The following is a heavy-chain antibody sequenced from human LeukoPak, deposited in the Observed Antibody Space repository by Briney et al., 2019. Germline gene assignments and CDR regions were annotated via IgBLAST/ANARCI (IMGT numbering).Heavy chain of an antibody. J-gene: IGHJ6*04. CDR1: GFIASSNH. CDR3: ARDLGPMDV. CDR2: SYSGGGT. D-gene: IGHD7-27*01. Sequence: GGSLRLSCAASGFIASSNHKSWVRQAPGKGLEWVSVSYSGGGTFYAGSVKGRFTMSRDHSKSTVYLQMNRLRPEDTAVYYCARDLGPMDVWGKGTTVTVSS. V-gene: IGHV3-53*05.